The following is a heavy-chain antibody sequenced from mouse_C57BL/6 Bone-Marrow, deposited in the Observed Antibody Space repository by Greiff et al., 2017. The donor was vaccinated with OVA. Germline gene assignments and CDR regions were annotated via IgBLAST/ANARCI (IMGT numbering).Heavy chain of an antibody. CDR3: ANTMFAY. CDR1: GYTFTSYW. Sequence: QVQLQQPGAELVKPGASVKLSCKASGYTFTSYWMQWVKQRPGQGLEWIGEIDPSGSYTNYNQKFKGKATLTVDTSSSTAYMRLSSRPSWDSAVNYCANTMFAYWGPGALVTVSA. J-gene: IGHJ3*01. CDR2: IDPSGSYT. V-gene: IGHV1-50*01.